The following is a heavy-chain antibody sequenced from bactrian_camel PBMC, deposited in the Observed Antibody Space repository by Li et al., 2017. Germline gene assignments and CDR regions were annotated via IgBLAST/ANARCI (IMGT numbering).Heavy chain of an antibody. V-gene: IGHV3S40*01. Sequence: VQLVESGGGTVQAGGSLRLSCATSGDTDNLDYMGWYRDAPGKGREGVAAIYTGSGSTYYGDSVKGRAVITRDNTKNTVYLQMNNLKPEDTAMYYCAPQGDAYDCYSGSWRTSPTFENWGQGTQVTVS. CDR1: GDTDNLDY. J-gene: IGHJ4*01. CDR3: APQGDAYDCYSGSWRTSPTFEN. CDR2: IYTGSGST. D-gene: IGHD1*01.